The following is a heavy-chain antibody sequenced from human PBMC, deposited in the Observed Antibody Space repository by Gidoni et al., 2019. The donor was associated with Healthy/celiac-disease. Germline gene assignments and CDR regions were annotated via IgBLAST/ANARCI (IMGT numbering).Heavy chain of an antibody. CDR1: GGSCSGYY. CDR2: INHSGST. V-gene: IGHV4-34*01. J-gene: IGHJ4*02. Sequence: QVQLQQWGAGLLKPSETLSLTCAVYGGSCSGYYWSWIRQPPGKGLDWIGEINHSGSTNYNPSLKSRVTISVDTSKNQFSLKLSSVTAADTAVYYCARGSTRITMVRGALRYWGQGTLVTVSS. D-gene: IGHD3-10*01. CDR3: ARGSTRITMVRGALRY.